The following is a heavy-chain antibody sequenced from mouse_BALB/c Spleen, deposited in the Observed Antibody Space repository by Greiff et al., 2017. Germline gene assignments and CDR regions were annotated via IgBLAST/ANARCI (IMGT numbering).Heavy chain of an antibody. CDR1: GFTFSSYT. Sequence: EVQLKESGGGLVQPGGSLKLSCAASGFTFSSYTMSWVRQTPEKRLEWVAYISNGGGSTYYPDTVKGRFTISRDNAKNTLYLQMSSLKSEDTAMYYCARGLGGYYFDYWGQGTTLTVSS. D-gene: IGHD4-1*01. V-gene: IGHV5-12-2*01. CDR2: ISNGGGST. J-gene: IGHJ2*01. CDR3: ARGLGGYYFDY.